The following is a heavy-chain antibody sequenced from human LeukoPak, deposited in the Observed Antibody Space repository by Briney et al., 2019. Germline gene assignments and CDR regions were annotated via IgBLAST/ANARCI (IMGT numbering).Heavy chain of an antibody. CDR1: GYSFTSYW. Sequence: GESLKISCKGSGYSFTSYWIGWVRQMPGKGLGWMGIIYPGDSDTGYSPSFQGQVTISADKSISTAYLQWSSLKASDTAMYYCARQSSGYDSYFDYWGQGTLVTVSS. CDR3: ARQSSGYDSYFDY. J-gene: IGHJ4*02. D-gene: IGHD5-12*01. V-gene: IGHV5-51*01. CDR2: IYPGDSDT.